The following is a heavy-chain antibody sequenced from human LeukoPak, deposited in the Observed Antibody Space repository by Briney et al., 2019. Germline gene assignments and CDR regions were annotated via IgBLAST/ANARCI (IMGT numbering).Heavy chain of an antibody. J-gene: IGHJ4*02. Sequence: GGSLRLSCAASGFTFSSYAMSWVRQAPGKGLEWVSAIRGSGGSTYYADSVKGRFTISRDNSKNTLHLQMNSLRAEDTAVYYCAKDPDAGYDFWSGYYYFDYWGQGTLATVSS. CDR2: IRGSGGST. D-gene: IGHD3-3*01. V-gene: IGHV3-23*01. CDR3: AKDPDAGYDFWSGYYYFDY. CDR1: GFTFSSYA.